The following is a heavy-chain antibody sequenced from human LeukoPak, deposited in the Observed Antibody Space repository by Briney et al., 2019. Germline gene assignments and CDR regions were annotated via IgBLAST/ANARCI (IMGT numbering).Heavy chain of an antibody. CDR1: GYTFTGYY. V-gene: IGHV1-2*02. D-gene: IGHD3-10*01. CDR3: ATINAYYYGSGGQEPWTS. Sequence: ASVKVSCKASGYTFTGYYMHWVRQAPGQGLEWMGWINPNSGGTNYAQKFQGRVTMTRDTSISTAYMELSRLRSDDTAVYYCATINAYYYGSGGQEPWTSWGQGTLVTVSS. J-gene: IGHJ4*02. CDR2: INPNSGGT.